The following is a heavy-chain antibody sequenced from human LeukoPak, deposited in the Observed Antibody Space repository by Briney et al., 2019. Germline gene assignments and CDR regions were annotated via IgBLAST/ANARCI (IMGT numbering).Heavy chain of an antibody. D-gene: IGHD3-10*01. Sequence: GASLKISCKGSGSIFTSNWIGWVLQMPGKGLEWMGIIYPGDSDTRYSPSFEGQVTISVDKSISPAYLQWSSLTASDTAMYYCARQYRDGWGSRGCSFDFWGQGTLVAVSS. CDR2: IYPGDSDT. J-gene: IGHJ4*02. V-gene: IGHV5-51*01. CDR3: ARQYRDGWGSRGCSFDF. CDR1: GSIFTSNW.